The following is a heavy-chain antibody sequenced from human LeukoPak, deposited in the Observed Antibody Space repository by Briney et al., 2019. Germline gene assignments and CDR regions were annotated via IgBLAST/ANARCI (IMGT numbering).Heavy chain of an antibody. CDR1: GFTFSSYW. Sequence: PGGSLRLSCAASGFTFSSYWMHWVRQAPGKGLVWVSRIQSDGSATGYAASVKGRFTISRDNARNTLYLQMNSLRAEDTAVYYCARELDAYDGMDVWGQGTTVTVSS. J-gene: IGHJ6*02. V-gene: IGHV3-74*01. CDR3: ARELDAYDGMDV. D-gene: IGHD2-8*01. CDR2: IQSDGSAT.